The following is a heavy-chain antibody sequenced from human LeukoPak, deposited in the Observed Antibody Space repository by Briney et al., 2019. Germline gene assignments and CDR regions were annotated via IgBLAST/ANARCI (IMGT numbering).Heavy chain of an antibody. CDR1: GFSFRSYP. D-gene: IGHD2-15*01. V-gene: IGHV3-23*01. CDR2: ISGSDGST. J-gene: IGHJ6*03. CDR3: ARVGYCSGGSCYSGHYYYYMDV. Sequence: GGSLRLSCAASGFSFRSYPMSWVRQAPGKGLEWVSTISGSDGSTYYADSVKGRFTISRDNAKNSLYLQMNSLRAEDTALYHCARVGYCSGGSCYSGHYYYYMDVWGKGTTVTISS.